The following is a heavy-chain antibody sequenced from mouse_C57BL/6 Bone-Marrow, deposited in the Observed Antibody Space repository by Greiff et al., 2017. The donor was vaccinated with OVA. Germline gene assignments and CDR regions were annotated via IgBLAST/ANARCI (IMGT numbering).Heavy chain of an antibody. CDR2: ISYDGSN. CDR3: AKGKWLLPFAY. V-gene: IGHV3-6*01. Sequence: EVKLMESGPGLVKPSQSLSLTCSVTGYSITSGYYWNWIRQFPGNKLEWMGYISYDGSNNYNPSLKNRISITRDTSKNQFFLKLNSVTTEDTATYYCAKGKWLLPFAYWGQGTLVTVSA. D-gene: IGHD2-3*01. CDR1: GYSITSGYY. J-gene: IGHJ3*01.